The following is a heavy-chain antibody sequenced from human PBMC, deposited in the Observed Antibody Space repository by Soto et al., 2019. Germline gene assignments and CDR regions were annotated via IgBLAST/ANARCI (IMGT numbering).Heavy chain of an antibody. Sequence: PGGSLRLSCAASGFTFSSYGMHWVRQAPGKGLEWVAVISYDGSNKYYADSVKGRFTISRDNSKNTLYLQMNSLRAEDTAVYYCAKPGEREFYLENWFDPWGQGTLVTVSS. J-gene: IGHJ5*02. CDR3: AKPGEREFYLENWFDP. CDR1: GFTFSSYG. D-gene: IGHD3-10*01. CDR2: ISYDGSNK. V-gene: IGHV3-30*18.